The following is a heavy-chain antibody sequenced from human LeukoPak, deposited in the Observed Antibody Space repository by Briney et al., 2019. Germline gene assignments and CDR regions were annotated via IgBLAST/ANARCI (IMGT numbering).Heavy chain of an antibody. V-gene: IGHV1-24*01. Sequence: ASVKVSCKVSGYTLTELSMHWVRQAPGKGLEWMGGFDPEDGETIYAQKFQGRVTMTEDTTTDTAYMELSSLRSEDTAVYYCATLGGYCGYDPYYFDYWGQGTLVTVSS. CDR3: ATLGGYCGYDPYYFDY. D-gene: IGHD5-12*01. CDR1: GYTLTELS. J-gene: IGHJ4*02. CDR2: FDPEDGET.